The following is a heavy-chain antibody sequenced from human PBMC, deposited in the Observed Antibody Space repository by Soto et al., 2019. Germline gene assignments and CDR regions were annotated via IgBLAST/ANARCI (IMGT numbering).Heavy chain of an antibody. V-gene: IGHV4-39*01. CDR3: ASGYSSGWSLNGITAYYFDY. Sequence: PSETLSLTCTVSGGSISSSSYYWGWIRQPPGKGLEWIGSIYYSGSTYYNPSLKSRVTISVDTSKNQFSLKLSSVTAADTAVYYWASGYSSGWSLNGITAYYFDYWGQGTLVTVSS. CDR1: GGSISSSSYY. D-gene: IGHD6-19*01. J-gene: IGHJ4*02. CDR2: IYYSGST.